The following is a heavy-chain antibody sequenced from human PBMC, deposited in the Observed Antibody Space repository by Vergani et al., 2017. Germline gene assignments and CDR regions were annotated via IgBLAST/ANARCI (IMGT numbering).Heavy chain of an antibody. CDR2: ISSSSSYI. J-gene: IGHJ4*02. CDR3: ARGEIVVVPATFDY. CDR1: GFTFSSYS. Sequence: EVQLVESGGGLVKPGGSLRLSCPASGFTFSSYSMNWVRQAPGKGLEWVSSISSSSSYIYYADSVKGRFTISRDNAKNSLYLQMNSLRAEDTAVYYCARGEIVVVPATFDYWGQGTLVTVSS. D-gene: IGHD2-2*01. V-gene: IGHV3-21*01.